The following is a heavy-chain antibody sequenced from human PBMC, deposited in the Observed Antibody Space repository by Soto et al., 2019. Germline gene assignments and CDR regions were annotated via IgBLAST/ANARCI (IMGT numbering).Heavy chain of an antibody. V-gene: IGHV4-59*08. Sequence: SETLSLTCAVYGGSFSGYYWSWIRQPPGKGLEWIGYIYYSGSTNYNPSLKSRVTISVDTSKNQFSLKLSSVTAADTAVYYCARGHRSGCDVDIDYWGLGTLVTVSS. CDR3: ARGHRSGCDVDIDY. D-gene: IGHD6-19*01. J-gene: IGHJ4*02. CDR1: GGSFSGYY. CDR2: IYYSGST.